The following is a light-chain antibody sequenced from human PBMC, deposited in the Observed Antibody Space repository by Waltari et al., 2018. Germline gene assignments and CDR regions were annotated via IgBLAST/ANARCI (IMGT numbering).Light chain of an antibody. J-gene: IGLJ1*01. CDR1: SSDIGGYNY. Sequence: QSALTQPASESGSPGQSITTSCTGTSSDIGGYNYVSWYQQYPGKAPKLMIYDVTNRPSGISNRFSGSKSGNTASLTISGLQGEDEADYYCSSYASSSTYVFGTGTKVTVL. V-gene: IGLV2-14*01. CDR2: DVT. CDR3: SSYASSSTYV.